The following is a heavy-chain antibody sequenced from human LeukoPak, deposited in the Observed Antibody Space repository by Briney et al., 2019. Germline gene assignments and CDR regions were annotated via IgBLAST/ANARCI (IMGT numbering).Heavy chain of an antibody. CDR1: GFTFSSYA. Sequence: AGGSLRLSCAASGFTFSSYAMSWVRQAPGKGLEWVSAISGSGGSTYYADSVKGRFTISRDNSKNTLYLQMNSLRAEDTAVYYCAKDLGRSGAKDYWGQGTLVTVSS. CDR3: AKDLGRSGAKDY. J-gene: IGHJ4*02. CDR2: ISGSGGST. D-gene: IGHD3-10*01. V-gene: IGHV3-23*01.